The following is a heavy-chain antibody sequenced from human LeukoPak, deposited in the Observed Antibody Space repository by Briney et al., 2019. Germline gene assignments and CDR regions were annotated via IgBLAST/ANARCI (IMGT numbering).Heavy chain of an antibody. V-gene: IGHV4-59*01. CDR1: GGSISSYY. CDR2: IYGSGST. CDR3: ARDQVVMITFGGVIEQRYYGMDV. J-gene: IGHJ6*02. Sequence: PSETLSLTCTVSGGSISSYYWSWIRQPPGKGLEWIGHIYGSGSTNYNPSLKSRVTLSVDTSKNQFSLKLSSVTAADTAVYYCARDQVVMITFGGVIEQRYYGMDVWGQGTTVTVSS. D-gene: IGHD3-16*02.